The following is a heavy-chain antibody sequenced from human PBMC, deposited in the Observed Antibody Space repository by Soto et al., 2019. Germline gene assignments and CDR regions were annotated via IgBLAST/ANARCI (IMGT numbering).Heavy chain of an antibody. J-gene: IGHJ3*02. CDR1: GGSISSYY. CDR3: ARDKGREGAFDI. Sequence: QVQLQESGPGLVKPSETLSLTCTVSGGSISSYYWSWIRQPPGKGLEWIGYIYYSGSTNYNPSLKSRVTISVDTSKNQFSLKLSSVTAADTAVYYCARDKGREGAFDIWGQGTMVTVSS. V-gene: IGHV4-59*01. CDR2: IYYSGST.